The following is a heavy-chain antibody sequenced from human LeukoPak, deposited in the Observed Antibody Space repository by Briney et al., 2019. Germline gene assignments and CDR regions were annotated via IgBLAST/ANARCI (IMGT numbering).Heavy chain of an antibody. CDR3: ARGGLHARALFDP. V-gene: IGHV1-46*01. CDR2: IHPSSGRT. D-gene: IGHD2-15*01. CDR1: GYTFTSYY. J-gene: IGHJ5*02. Sequence: ASVKVSCQASGYTFTSYYMNWVRQAPGQGVAWMGIIHPSSGRTTYAQEFQGRVNMTRDTSTRTVYMELTSLRSEDTAVFYCARGGLHARALFDPWGEGTLVTV.